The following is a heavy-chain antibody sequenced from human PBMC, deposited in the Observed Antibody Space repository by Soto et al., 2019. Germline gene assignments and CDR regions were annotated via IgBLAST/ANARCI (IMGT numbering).Heavy chain of an antibody. D-gene: IGHD3-16*02. J-gene: IGHJ4*02. Sequence: GGSLRLSCAASGFTFSSYAMSWVRQAPGKGLEWVSAISGSGGSTYYADSVKGRFTISRDNSKNTLYLQMNSLRAEDTAVYYCAKDPTRKRLGELSLPGGYFDYWGQGTLVTVSS. CDR3: AKDPTRKRLGELSLPGGYFDY. V-gene: IGHV3-23*01. CDR1: GFTFSSYA. CDR2: ISGSGGST.